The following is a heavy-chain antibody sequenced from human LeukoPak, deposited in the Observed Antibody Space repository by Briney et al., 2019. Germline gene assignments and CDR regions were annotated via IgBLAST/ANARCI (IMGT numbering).Heavy chain of an antibody. D-gene: IGHD2-21*01. V-gene: IGHV4-59*01. J-gene: IGHJ5*02. CDR3: AREQLGLIDHWFDP. Sequence: SETLSLTCTVSGGSISSYYWSWIRRPPGKGLECIGYIYYSGSTNYNPSLKSRVTISVDTSKNQFSLKLSSVTAADTAVYYCAREQLGLIDHWFDPWGQGTLVTVSS. CDR2: IYYSGST. CDR1: GGSISSYY.